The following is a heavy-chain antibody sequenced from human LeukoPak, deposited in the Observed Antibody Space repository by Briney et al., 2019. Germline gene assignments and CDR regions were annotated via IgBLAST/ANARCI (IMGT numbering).Heavy chain of an antibody. CDR1: GYTFTGYY. D-gene: IGHD5-12*01. J-gene: IGHJ4*02. V-gene: IGHV1-2*06. CDR2: INPNSGGT. Sequence: ASVKVSCKASGYTFTGYYMHWVRQAPGQGLEWMGRINPNSGGTNYAQKFQGRVTMTRDTSISTAYMELSRLRSDDTAAYYCARDQWGYSGYDLSSFIDYWGQGTLVTVSS. CDR3: ARDQWGYSGYDLSSFIDY.